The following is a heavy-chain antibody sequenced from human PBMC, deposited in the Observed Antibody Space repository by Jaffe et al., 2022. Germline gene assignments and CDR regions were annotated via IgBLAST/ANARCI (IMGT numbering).Heavy chain of an antibody. CDR2: IYYSGST. V-gene: IGHV4-59*01. D-gene: IGHD6-13*01. CDR3: ARDSSSWTAGHYFDY. Sequence: QVQLQESGPGLVKPSETLSLTCTVSGGSISSYYWSWIRQPPGKGLEWIGYIYYSGSTNYNPSLKSRVTISVDTSKNQFSLKLSSVTAADTAVYYCARDSSSWTAGHYFDYWGQGTLVTVSS. CDR1: GGSISSYY. J-gene: IGHJ4*02.